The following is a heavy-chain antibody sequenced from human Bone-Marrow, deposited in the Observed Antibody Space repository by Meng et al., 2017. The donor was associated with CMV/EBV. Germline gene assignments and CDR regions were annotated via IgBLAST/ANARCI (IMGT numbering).Heavy chain of an antibody. CDR1: GGSISSYY. D-gene: IGHD3-16*01. CDR3: ARDGGWGKGAFDI. CDR2: IYYSGST. Sequence: SEILSLTCTVSGGSISSYYWSWIRQPPGKGLEWIGYIYYSGSTNYNPSLKSRVTISVDTSKNQFSLKLSSVTAADTAVYYCARDGGWGKGAFDIWGQGTMVTVSS. J-gene: IGHJ3*02. V-gene: IGHV4-59*01.